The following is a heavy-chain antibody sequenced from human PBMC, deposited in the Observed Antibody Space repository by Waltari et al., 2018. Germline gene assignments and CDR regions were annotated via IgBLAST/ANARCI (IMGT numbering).Heavy chain of an antibody. J-gene: IGHJ3*02. CDR3: ARNGHSGFDI. Sequence: EVQLVQSGAAEKKPGESLRISCRASGYNFTPYWISWLRQMPGKGLEWMGNTVRRHSYLIYNPSVKGHVTISVEKYSAHVDLHWSSLRATDNAIYYCARNGHSGFDIWGQGAMVTVSS. D-gene: IGHD2-8*01. CDR1: GYNFTPYW. V-gene: IGHV5-10-1*03. CDR2: TVRRHSYL.